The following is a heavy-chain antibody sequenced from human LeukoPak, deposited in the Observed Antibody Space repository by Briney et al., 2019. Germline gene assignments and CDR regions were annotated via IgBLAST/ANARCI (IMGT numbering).Heavy chain of an antibody. J-gene: IGHJ4*02. V-gene: IGHV3-7*01. CDR1: GFSFSAAW. Sequence: GGSLRLSCEASGFSFSAAWMSWVRQAPGKGVEGVATIKNDGSDKYYVDSVKGRFTLSRDNAKNLLYLQMNSLRVEDTAVYYCVNLGYSDGGQGTLVTVSS. D-gene: IGHD5-12*01. CDR2: IKNDGSDK. CDR3: VNLGYSD.